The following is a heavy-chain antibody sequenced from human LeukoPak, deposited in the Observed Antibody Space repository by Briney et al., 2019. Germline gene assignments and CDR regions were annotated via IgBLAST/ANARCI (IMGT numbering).Heavy chain of an antibody. CDR3: AKHSLWGFAP. V-gene: IGHV5-51*01. CDR1: GYNFSSNW. Sequence: GESLKISCEGAGYNFSSNWTGWVRQMPGRGLEWVGIIHPGDSDIRYSASFQGQVTISADKSISTAYLQLNSLKASDTAVYYCAKHSLWGFAPWPQGPQLPVSS. J-gene: IGHJ5*02. CDR2: IHPGDSDI. D-gene: IGHD1-26*01.